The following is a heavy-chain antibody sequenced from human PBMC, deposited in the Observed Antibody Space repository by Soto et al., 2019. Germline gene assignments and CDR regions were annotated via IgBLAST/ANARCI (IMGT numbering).Heavy chain of an antibody. Sequence: QVRLQESGPRLVKPSETLSLTCSVSGVFIISDNYWGWIRQTPGKGLQWLGTIYYSGSLYYNPSLNGRVTMSVDTSKNQFSLRLTSVTAEDPAVYFCATVRGYYSYHEHWGRG. CDR3: ATVRGYYSYHEH. V-gene: IGHV4-38-2*02. D-gene: IGHD3-3*01. CDR2: IYYSGSL. CDR1: GVFIISDNY. J-gene: IGHJ4*02.